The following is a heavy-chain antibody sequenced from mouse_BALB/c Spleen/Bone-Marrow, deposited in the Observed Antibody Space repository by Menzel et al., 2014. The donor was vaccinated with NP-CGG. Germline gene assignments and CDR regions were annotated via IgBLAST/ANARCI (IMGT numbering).Heavy chain of an antibody. J-gene: IGHJ3*01. Sequence: EVQLQQSGTVLARPGASVKMSCKVSGYSFISYWMHWVKQRPGRGLEWIGAIYPGNSDASYNQKVKGKAKLTAVTSASTAYMELISLTNEDSAVYYCTRWGVYDYDGGFAYWGQGTLVTVSA. CDR1: GYSFISYW. CDR2: IYPGNSDA. D-gene: IGHD2-4*01. V-gene: IGHV1-5*01. CDR3: TRWGVYDYDGGFAY.